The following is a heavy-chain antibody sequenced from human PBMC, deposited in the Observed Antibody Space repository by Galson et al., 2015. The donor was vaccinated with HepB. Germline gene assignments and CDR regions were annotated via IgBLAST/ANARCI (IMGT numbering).Heavy chain of an antibody. Sequence: QSGAEVKKPGESLRISCKGSGYSFTSYWISWVRQMPGKGLEWMGRIDPSDSYTNYSPSFQGHVTISADKSISTAYLQWSSLKASDTAMYYCARHREAQRSYGDPADYWGQGTLVTVSS. CDR3: ARHREAQRSYGDPADY. D-gene: IGHD4-17*01. J-gene: IGHJ4*02. V-gene: IGHV5-10-1*01. CDR1: GYSFTSYW. CDR2: IDPSDSYT.